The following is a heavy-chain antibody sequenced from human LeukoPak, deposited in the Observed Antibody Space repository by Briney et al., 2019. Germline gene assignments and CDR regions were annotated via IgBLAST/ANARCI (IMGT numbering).Heavy chain of an antibody. Sequence: GGSLRLSCAASGFTFSSYAMHWVRQAPGKGLEWVAVISYDGSNKYYADSVKGRFTISRDNSKNTLYLQMNSLRAEDTAVYYCARDRGYYDSSGGFDYWGQGTLVTVSS. CDR3: ARDRGYYDSSGGFDY. V-gene: IGHV3-30-3*01. D-gene: IGHD3-22*01. CDR2: ISYDGSNK. CDR1: GFTFSSYA. J-gene: IGHJ4*02.